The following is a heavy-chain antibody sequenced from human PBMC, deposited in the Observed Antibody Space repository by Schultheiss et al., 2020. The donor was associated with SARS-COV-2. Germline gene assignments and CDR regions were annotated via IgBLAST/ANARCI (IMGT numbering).Heavy chain of an antibody. D-gene: IGHD5-18*01. Sequence: GGSLRLSCAASGFTFSSYAMSWVRQAPGKGLEWVSAISGSGGSTYYADSVKGRFTISRDNSKNTLYLQMNSLRAGDTAVYYCAKGHSYGPTGIFDPWGQGTLVTVSS. CDR3: AKGHSYGPTGIFDP. CDR2: ISGSGGST. J-gene: IGHJ5*02. V-gene: IGHV3-23*01. CDR1: GFTFSSYA.